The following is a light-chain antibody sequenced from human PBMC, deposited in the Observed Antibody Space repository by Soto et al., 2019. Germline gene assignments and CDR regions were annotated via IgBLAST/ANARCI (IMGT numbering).Light chain of an antibody. V-gene: IGKV3D-20*01. Sequence: EIVLTQSPATLSLSPGERATLSCGASQSVSSSYLAWYQQKPGLAPRLLIYDASSRATGIPDRFCGSGSWADLTLTISRVEPEDFAVYCCPRYGRALLTFGGGTKLAIQ. CDR2: DAS. J-gene: IGKJ4*01. CDR1: QSVSSSY. CDR3: PRYGRALLT.